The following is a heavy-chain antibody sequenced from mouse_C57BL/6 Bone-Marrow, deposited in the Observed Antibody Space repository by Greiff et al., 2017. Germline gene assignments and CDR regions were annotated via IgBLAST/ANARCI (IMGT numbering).Heavy chain of an antibody. V-gene: IGHV1-19*01. CDR2: INPYNGGT. D-gene: IGHD2-4*01. Sequence: LMEPGASVKMSCKASGYTFTDYYMNWVKQSHGKSLEWIGVINPYNGGTSYNQKFKGKATLTVDKSSSTAYMELNSLTSEDSAVYYCARRRDDYDGYAMDYWGQGTSVTVSS. J-gene: IGHJ4*01. CDR1: GYTFTDYY. CDR3: ARRRDDYDGYAMDY.